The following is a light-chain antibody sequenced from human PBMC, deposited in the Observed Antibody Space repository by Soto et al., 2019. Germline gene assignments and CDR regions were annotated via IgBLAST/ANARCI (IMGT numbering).Light chain of an antibody. CDR1: QSVSSN. J-gene: IGKJ1*01. V-gene: IGKV3-15*01. Sequence: EIVMTQSPATLSLSPGERATPSCRASQSVSSNLAWYQQRPGQAPRLLIYGASTRATGIPARFSGSGSGTDFTLTISSLQSEDFAVYYCQQYNNWPRTFGQGTKVDIK. CDR2: GAS. CDR3: QQYNNWPRT.